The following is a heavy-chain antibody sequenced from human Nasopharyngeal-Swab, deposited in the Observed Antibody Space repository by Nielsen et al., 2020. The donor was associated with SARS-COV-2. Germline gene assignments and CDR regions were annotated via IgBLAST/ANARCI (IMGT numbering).Heavy chain of an antibody. Sequence: ASVKVSCKASGYTFTSYAMNWVRQAPGQGLEWMGWTNTNTGNPTYAQGFTGRFVFSLDTSVSTAYLQISSLKAEDTAVYYCARGGLGNVVRFLEWSPPANYYYYMDVWGKGTTVTVSS. V-gene: IGHV7-4-1*02. CDR1: GYTFTSYA. CDR3: ARGGLGNVVRFLEWSPPANYYYYMDV. CDR2: TNTNTGNP. J-gene: IGHJ6*03. D-gene: IGHD3-3*01.